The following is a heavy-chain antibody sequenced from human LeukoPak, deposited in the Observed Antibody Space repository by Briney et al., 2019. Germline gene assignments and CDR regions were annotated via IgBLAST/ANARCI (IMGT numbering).Heavy chain of an antibody. CDR2: ISGDGGST. J-gene: IGHJ5*02. V-gene: IGHV3-43*02. CDR3: AKDSSSRDGFDP. Sequence: AGGSLRLSCAASGFTFDDYAMHWVRQAPGKGLEWVSLISGDGGSTYYADSVKGRFTFSRDNSKNSLYLQMNSLRTEDTALYYCAKDSSSRDGFDPWGQGTLVTVSS. CDR1: GFTFDDYA. D-gene: IGHD6-13*01.